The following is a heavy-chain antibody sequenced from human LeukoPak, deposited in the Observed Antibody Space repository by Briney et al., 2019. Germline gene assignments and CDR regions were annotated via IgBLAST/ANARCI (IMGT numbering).Heavy chain of an antibody. V-gene: IGHV4-38-2*01. CDR3: ARVPLRSNWYFDV. J-gene: IGHJ2*01. Sequence: PSETLSLTCAVSGNSIDIGYYWGWIRQPPGKGLEWIGNIYHTGLSYYNPSLKSRLTMSVDKSENQFSLQLFSVTAADTAVYYCARVPLRSNWYFDVWGRGTLVTVSS. CDR1: GNSIDIGYY. CDR2: IYHTGLS.